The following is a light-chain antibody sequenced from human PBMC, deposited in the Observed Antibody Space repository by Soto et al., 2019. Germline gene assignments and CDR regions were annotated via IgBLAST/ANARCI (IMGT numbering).Light chain of an antibody. Sequence: EIVLTQSPATLSLSPGEGATLSCRASQSVGSYLAWYQQKPGQAPRLLIYDASNRATGIPARFSGSGSGTYFTLTISSLEPEDFAVYYCQQRSNWPPLTCGGGTKVEIK. J-gene: IGKJ4*01. CDR1: QSVGSY. V-gene: IGKV3-11*01. CDR3: QQRSNWPPLT. CDR2: DAS.